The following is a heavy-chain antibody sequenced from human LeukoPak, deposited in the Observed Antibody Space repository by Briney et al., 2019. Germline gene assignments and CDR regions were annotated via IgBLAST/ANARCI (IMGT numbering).Heavy chain of an antibody. D-gene: IGHD4-17*01. Sequence: KPSETLSLTCAVSDDSFSSHYWTWIRQPPGKGLEWIGYISYIGSTNYNPSLKSRVTISIDTSKNQFSLKLSSVTAADTAVYYCARDLVTVTKGFDIWGQGTMVSLSS. CDR3: ARDLVTVTKGFDI. CDR1: DDSFSSHY. J-gene: IGHJ3*02. CDR2: ISYIGST. V-gene: IGHV4-59*11.